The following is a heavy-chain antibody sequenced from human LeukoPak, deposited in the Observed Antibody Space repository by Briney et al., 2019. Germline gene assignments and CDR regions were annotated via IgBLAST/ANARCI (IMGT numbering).Heavy chain of an antibody. CDR3: AREAVTPYYGMDV. D-gene: IGHD3-10*01. J-gene: IGHJ6*02. CDR1: GFTFSDYY. Sequence: GGSLRLSCAASGFTFSDYYMSWIRQAPGKGLEWVSYISSSGSTIYYADSVKGQFTISRDNAKNSLYLQMNSLRAEDTAVYYCAREAVTPYYGMDVWGQGTTVTVSS. V-gene: IGHV3-11*01. CDR2: ISSSGSTI.